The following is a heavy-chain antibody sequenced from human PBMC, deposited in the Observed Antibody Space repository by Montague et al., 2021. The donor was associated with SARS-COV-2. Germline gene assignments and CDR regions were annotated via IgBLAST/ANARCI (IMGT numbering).Heavy chain of an antibody. CDR1: GGSISSGGYY. J-gene: IGHJ3*02. CDR2: IYYSGST. Sequence: TLSLTCTVSGGSISSGGYYRSWIRQHPGKGLEWIGYIYYSGSTYYNPSLKSRVTISVDTSKNQFSLKLSSVTVADTAVYYCARARITMIVVVNAFDIWGQGTMVTVSS. CDR3: ARARITMIVVVNAFDI. D-gene: IGHD3-22*01. V-gene: IGHV4-31*03.